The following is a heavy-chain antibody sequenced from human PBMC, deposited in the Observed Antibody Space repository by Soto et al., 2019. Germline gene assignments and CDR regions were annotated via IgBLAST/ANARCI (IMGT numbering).Heavy chain of an antibody. Sequence: SVKVSCKASGFTFTSSAVQWVRQARGQRLEWIGWIVVGSGNTNYAQKFQERVTITRDMSTSTAYMELSSLRSEDTAVYYFAAYGSYYRLDYYYGMDVWGQGTTVTVSS. V-gene: IGHV1-58*01. D-gene: IGHD1-26*01. CDR3: AAYGSYYRLDYYYGMDV. J-gene: IGHJ6*02. CDR2: IVVGSGNT. CDR1: GFTFTSSA.